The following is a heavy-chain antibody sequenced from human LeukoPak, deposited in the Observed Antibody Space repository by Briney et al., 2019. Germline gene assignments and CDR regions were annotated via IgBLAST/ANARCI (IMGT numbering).Heavy chain of an antibody. CDR2: ISGSGGST. CDR3: AKLEDIVVVPAVGYGMDV. J-gene: IGHJ6*02. D-gene: IGHD2-2*01. V-gene: IGHV3-23*01. Sequence: GGSLRLSCAASGFTVSSNYMSWVRQAPGKGLEWVSAISGSGGSTYYADSVKGRFTISRDNSKNTLYLQMNSLRAEDTAVYYCAKLEDIVVVPAVGYGMDVWGQGTTVTVSS. CDR1: GFTVSSNY.